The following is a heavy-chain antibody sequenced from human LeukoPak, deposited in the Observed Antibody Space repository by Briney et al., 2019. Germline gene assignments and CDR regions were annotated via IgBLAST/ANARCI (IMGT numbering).Heavy chain of an antibody. J-gene: IGHJ3*02. V-gene: IGHV4-59*12. D-gene: IGHD3-3*01. CDR2: IYYSGST. Sequence: SETLSLTCTVSGGSISSYYWIWTRQPPGKGLEWIGYIYYSGSTYYNPSLRSRVTISVDTSKNQFSLKLSSVTAADTAVYYCARVLYDFWSGYHDHDAFDIWGQGTMVTVSS. CDR1: GGSISSYY. CDR3: ARVLYDFWSGYHDHDAFDI.